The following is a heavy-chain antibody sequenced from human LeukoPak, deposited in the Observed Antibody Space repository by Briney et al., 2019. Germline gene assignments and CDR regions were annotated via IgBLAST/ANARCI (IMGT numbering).Heavy chain of an antibody. Sequence: VASVKVSCKASGYTFTSYGISWVRQAPGQGLEWMGWISAYNGNTNYAQKLQGRVTMTTDTSTSTAYMELRSLRSDDTAVYYCARGRNYDILTGYSNWFDPWAREPWSPSPQ. V-gene: IGHV1-18*04. D-gene: IGHD3-9*01. J-gene: IGHJ5*02. CDR3: ARGRNYDILTGYSNWFDP. CDR1: GYTFTSYG. CDR2: ISAYNGNT.